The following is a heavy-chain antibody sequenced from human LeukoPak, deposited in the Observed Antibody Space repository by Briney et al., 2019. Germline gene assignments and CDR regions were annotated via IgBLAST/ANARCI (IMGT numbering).Heavy chain of an antibody. J-gene: IGHJ4*02. CDR1: GGSISSSSYY. D-gene: IGHD1-26*01. Sequence: SETLSLTCTVSGGSISSSSYYWGWIRQPPGKGLKWIGSIYYSGSTYYNPSHKSRVTISVDTSKNQFSLSLSSVTAADTAVYHCARHSGIGMAQLYFDYWGQGTLVTVSS. V-gene: IGHV4-39*01. CDR2: IYYSGST. CDR3: ARHSGIGMAQLYFDY.